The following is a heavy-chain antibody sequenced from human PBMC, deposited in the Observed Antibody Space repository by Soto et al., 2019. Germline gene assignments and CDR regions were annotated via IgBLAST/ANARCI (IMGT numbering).Heavy chain of an antibody. CDR1: GGSISSYY. V-gene: IGHV4-59*08. CDR2: IYYSGST. J-gene: IGHJ4*02. Sequence: SETLSLTCTVSGGSISSYYWSWIRQPPGKGLEWIGYIYYSGSTNYNPSLKSRVTISVDTSKNQFSLKLSSVTAADTAVYYCARHPRMDGDYEYWGQGTLVTVSS. CDR3: ARHPRMDGDYEY. D-gene: IGHD4-17*01.